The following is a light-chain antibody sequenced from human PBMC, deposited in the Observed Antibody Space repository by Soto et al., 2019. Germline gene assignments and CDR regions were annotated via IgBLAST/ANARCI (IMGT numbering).Light chain of an antibody. CDR2: DAS. Sequence: EIVLTQSPATLSVSPGGGATLSCRASQSVSSHLPWYQQKPGQGPRLLIYDASTRATRIPARFSGSGSGTEFTLTISSLQSEDFGVYYCQHYDVWPLTFGQGTKVDIK. CDR1: QSVSSH. V-gene: IGKV3-15*01. CDR3: QHYDVWPLT. J-gene: IGKJ1*01.